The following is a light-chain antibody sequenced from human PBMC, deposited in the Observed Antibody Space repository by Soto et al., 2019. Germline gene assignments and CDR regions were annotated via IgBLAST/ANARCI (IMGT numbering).Light chain of an antibody. CDR1: QSISSW. Sequence: DIQMTQSPSTLSAFVGDRVSITCRASQSISSWLAWYQQKPGKAPKLLIYKASSLESGVPSRFSGSGSETEFTLTISSLQPDDFATYYCQQYSNYWTFGQGTKVEIK. J-gene: IGKJ1*01. V-gene: IGKV1-5*03. CDR2: KAS. CDR3: QQYSNYWT.